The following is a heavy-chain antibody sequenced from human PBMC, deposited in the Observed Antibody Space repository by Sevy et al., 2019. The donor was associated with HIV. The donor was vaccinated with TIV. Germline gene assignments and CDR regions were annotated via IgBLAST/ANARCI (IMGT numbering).Heavy chain of an antibody. CDR1: GFSLSTSGVG. J-gene: IGHJ5*02. V-gene: IGHV2-5*02. CDR3: ARSDYGDYVKWFDP. CDR2: IYWDDDK. Sequence: SGPTLVNPTQTLTLTCTFSGFSLSTSGVGVGWIRQPPGKALEWLALIYWDDDKRYSPSLKSRLTISKDTSKNQVVLTMTNMDPVDTATYYCARSDYGDYVKWFDPWCQGTLVTGSS. D-gene: IGHD4-17*01.